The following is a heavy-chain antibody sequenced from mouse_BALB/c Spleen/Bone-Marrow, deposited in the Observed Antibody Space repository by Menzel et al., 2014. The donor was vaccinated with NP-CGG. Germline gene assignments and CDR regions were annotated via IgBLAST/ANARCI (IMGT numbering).Heavy chain of an antibody. D-gene: IGHD1-1*01. CDR1: GFNIKDTY. J-gene: IGHJ3*01. Sequence: VQLQQSGAELVKPGASVKLSYTASGFNIKDTYIHWVKQRPEQGLEWIGGIDPANGNTKYDPKFQGKATITADSSSNTASPQLSSLTSEDTAVYYCARDYGRTAWFAYGGQGTLVTVSA. CDR2: IDPANGNT. V-gene: IGHV14-3*02. CDR3: ARDYGRTAWFAY.